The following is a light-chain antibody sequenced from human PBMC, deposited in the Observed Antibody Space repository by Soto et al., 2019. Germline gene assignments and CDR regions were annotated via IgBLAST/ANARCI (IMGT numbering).Light chain of an antibody. CDR3: QVWDSNTYV. CDR1: KLGNKY. J-gene: IGLJ1*01. CDR2: QDT. Sequence: SYELTQPSSVSVSPGQTASITCSGDKLGNKYACWYQQKPGQSPVLVMYQDTKRPSGIPERFSGPNSGNTATLTISGTQAMDEADYYCQVWDSNTYVFGTGTKLTVL. V-gene: IGLV3-1*01.